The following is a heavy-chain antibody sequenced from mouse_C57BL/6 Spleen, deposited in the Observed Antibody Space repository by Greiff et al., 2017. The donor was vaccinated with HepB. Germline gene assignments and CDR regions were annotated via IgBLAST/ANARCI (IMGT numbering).Heavy chain of an antibody. CDR1: GFSLTSYG. CDR2: IWRGGST. CDR3: AKNGLRDYYAMDY. J-gene: IGHJ4*01. V-gene: IGHV2-5*01. D-gene: IGHD6-5*01. Sequence: QVHVKQSGPGLVQPSQSLSITCTVSGFSLTSYGVHWVRQSPGKGLEWLGVIWRGGSTDYNAAFMSRLSITKDNSKSQVFFKMNSLQADDTAIYYCAKNGLRDYYAMDYWGQGTSVTVSS.